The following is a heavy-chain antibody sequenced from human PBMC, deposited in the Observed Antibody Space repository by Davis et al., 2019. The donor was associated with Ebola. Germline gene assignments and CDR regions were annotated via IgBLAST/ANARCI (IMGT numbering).Heavy chain of an antibody. V-gene: IGHV3-30-3*01. CDR1: GFTFSSYA. CDR3: ARVRPPIDY. J-gene: IGHJ4*02. CDR2: ISYDGSNK. Sequence: GESLKISCAASGFTFSSYAMHWVRQAPGKGLDWVAVISYDGSNKYYADSVKGRFTISRDNSKNTLYLQMNSLRAEDTAVYYCARVRPPIDYWGQGTLVIVSS.